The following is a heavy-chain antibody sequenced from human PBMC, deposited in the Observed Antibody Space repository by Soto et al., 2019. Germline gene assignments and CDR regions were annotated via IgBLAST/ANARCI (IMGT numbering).Heavy chain of an antibody. CDR3: ARAVNWNEFDP. Sequence: QVHLVESGGGLVKPGGSLRLSCAASGFTFGDYYMSWIRQAPGKGLEWVSYIHSSGITTYYTDSVKGRFTISRDNAKNSLYLQMNSLRAEDTAIYYCARAVNWNEFDPWGQGTLVTVSS. CDR1: GFTFGDYY. D-gene: IGHD1-1*01. CDR2: IHSSGITT. J-gene: IGHJ5*02. V-gene: IGHV3-11*01.